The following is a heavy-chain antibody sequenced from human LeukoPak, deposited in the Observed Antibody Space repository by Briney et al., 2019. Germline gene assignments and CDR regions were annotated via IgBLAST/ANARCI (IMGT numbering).Heavy chain of an antibody. CDR1: GVAISRGGYA. V-gene: IGHV4-30-4*07. D-gene: IGHD6-13*01. CDR3: ARGPYSSWYKFSWFDP. Sequence: SETLSLTCAVSGVAISRGGYAWNWIRQPPGKGLEWIAYIYHSGTTYYNPSLKSRATISVDTSKNQFSLKLSSVTAADTAVYYCARGPYSSWYKFSWFDPWGQGTLVTVSS. J-gene: IGHJ5*02. CDR2: IYHSGTT.